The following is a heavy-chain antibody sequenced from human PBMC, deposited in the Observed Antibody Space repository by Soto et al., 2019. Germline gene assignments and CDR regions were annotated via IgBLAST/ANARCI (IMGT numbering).Heavy chain of an antibody. Sequence: SVKVSCKASGGTFSSYAISWVRQAPGQGLEWMGGIIPIFGTANYAQKFQGRVTITADESTSTAYMELSSLRSEDTAVYYCARERGRFDVLRYFDWSRSWFDPWGQGTLVTVSS. D-gene: IGHD3-9*01. V-gene: IGHV1-69*13. CDR2: IIPIFGTA. CDR1: GGTFSSYA. CDR3: ARERGRFDVLRYFDWSRSWFDP. J-gene: IGHJ5*02.